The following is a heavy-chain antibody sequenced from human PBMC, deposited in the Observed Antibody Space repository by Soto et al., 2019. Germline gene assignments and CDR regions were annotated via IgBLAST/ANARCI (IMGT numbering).Heavy chain of an antibody. V-gene: IGHV3-23*01. J-gene: IGHJ1*01. D-gene: IGHD3-22*01. CDR3: ARHPPPGYYYDSSGYYGYFQH. CDR1: GFTFCTYA. Sequence: PGGSLRLSCAASGFTFCTYAMSWVRQAPGKGLEWVSVISGTGGGTSYADSVKGRFTISRDNSKNTLYLQMNSLGVEDTAVYYCARHPPPGYYYDSSGYYGYFQHWGQGTPVTVSS. CDR2: ISGTGGGT.